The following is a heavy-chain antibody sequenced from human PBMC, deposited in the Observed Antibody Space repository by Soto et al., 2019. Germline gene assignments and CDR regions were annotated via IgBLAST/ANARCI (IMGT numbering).Heavy chain of an antibody. J-gene: IGHJ4*02. CDR3: GRVHGFRDGVYAPAPVD. CDR2: ISASNGNT. Sequence: QVQLVQSGPEVKKPGASVRVSCKASGSTFINFGFSWVRQAPGQGLAWLGWISASNGNTYYAQKFQGRITLTTHTPTTTAYMDLRTLTSDDTAVYFCGRVHGFRDGVYAPAPVDWGQGTLVTVSS. V-gene: IGHV1-18*01. D-gene: IGHD2-15*01. CDR1: GSTFINFG.